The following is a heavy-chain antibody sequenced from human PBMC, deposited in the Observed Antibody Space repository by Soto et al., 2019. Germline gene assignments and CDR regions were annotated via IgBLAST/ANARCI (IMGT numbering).Heavy chain of an antibody. CDR1: GCTFSSYA. D-gene: IGHD4-17*01. Sequence: GGSLRLSCAASGCTFSSYAMSWVRKATGKGLEWVSAISGSGGSTYYADSVKGRFTISRDNSKNTLYLQMNSLRAEDTAVYYCAKDQRATTVTTYFDYWGQGTLVTVSS. V-gene: IGHV3-23*01. CDR3: AKDQRATTVTTYFDY. J-gene: IGHJ4*02. CDR2: ISGSGGST.